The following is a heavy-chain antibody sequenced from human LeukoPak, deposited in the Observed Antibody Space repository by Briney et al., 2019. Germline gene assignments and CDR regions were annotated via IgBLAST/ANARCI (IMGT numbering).Heavy chain of an antibody. CDR2: INPNSGGT. CDR3: ARDHGEPAARTYYYYYYMDV. V-gene: IGHV1-2*02. Sequence: ASVKVSCKASGYTFTGYYMHWVRRAPGQGLEWMGWINPNSGGTNYAQKFQGRVTMTRDTSISTAYMELSRLRSDDTAVYYCARDHGEPAARTYYYYYYMDVWGKGTTVTVSS. CDR1: GYTFTGYY. D-gene: IGHD2-2*01. J-gene: IGHJ6*03.